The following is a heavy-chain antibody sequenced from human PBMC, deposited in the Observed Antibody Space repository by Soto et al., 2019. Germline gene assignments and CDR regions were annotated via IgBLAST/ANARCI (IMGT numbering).Heavy chain of an antibody. V-gene: IGHV1-2*02. CDR3: ARGGGRFNTDY. D-gene: IGHD1-26*01. CDR1: GYTLTDHY. Sequence: GASVKVSCKASGYTLTDHYIHWVRQAPGQGLEWMGWNNPKSGDTKYAQNLQDRVTMTRDTSINTAYMELTRLRSDDTAVYYCARGGGRFNTDYWGQGTQVTVSS. CDR2: NNPKSGDT. J-gene: IGHJ4*02.